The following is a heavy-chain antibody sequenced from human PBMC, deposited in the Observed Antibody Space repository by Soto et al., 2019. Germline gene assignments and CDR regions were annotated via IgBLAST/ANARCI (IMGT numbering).Heavy chain of an antibody. Sequence: QVQLQESGPGLVKPSETLSLTCTVSGGSISRYYWSWIRQPPGKGLEWIGYIYYSGSTNYNPSLKSRVTIAVDTSKNQFSLKLSSVTAADTAVYYCASLTIFGGAPGGRTHKQTRVDYWGQGTLVTVSS. CDR3: ASLTIFGGAPGGRTHKQTRVDY. J-gene: IGHJ4*02. CDR1: GGSISRYY. D-gene: IGHD3-3*01. CDR2: IYYSGST. V-gene: IGHV4-59*08.